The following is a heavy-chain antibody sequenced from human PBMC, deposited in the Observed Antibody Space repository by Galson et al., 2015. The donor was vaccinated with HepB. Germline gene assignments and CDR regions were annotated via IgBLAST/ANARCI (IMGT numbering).Heavy chain of an antibody. J-gene: IGHJ6*02. Sequence: SLRLSCAASGFTFSSYAMSWVRQAPGKGLEWVSAISGSGGSTYYADSVKGRFTITRDNSKNTLYLQMNSLRAEDTAVYYCARDRRQIVVVPAAGYYYYSYGMDVWGQGTTVTVSS. D-gene: IGHD2-2*01. CDR1: GFTFSSYA. CDR3: ARDRRQIVVVPAAGYYYYSYGMDV. CDR2: ISGSGGST. V-gene: IGHV3-23*01.